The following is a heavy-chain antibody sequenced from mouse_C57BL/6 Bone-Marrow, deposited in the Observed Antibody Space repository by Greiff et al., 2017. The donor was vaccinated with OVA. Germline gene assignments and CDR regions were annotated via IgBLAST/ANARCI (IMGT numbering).Heavy chain of an antibody. J-gene: IGHJ3*01. Sequence: QVQLQQSGAELVRPGASVTLSCKASGYTFTDYEMHWVKQTPVHGLEWIGAIDPETGGTAYNQKFKGKAILTADKSSSTAYMELRSLTSEDAADYYCTRTREVILWFAYWGQGTLVTVSA. CDR1: GYTFTDYE. CDR3: TRTREVILWFAY. D-gene: IGHD2-13*01. CDR2: IDPETGGT. V-gene: IGHV1-15*01.